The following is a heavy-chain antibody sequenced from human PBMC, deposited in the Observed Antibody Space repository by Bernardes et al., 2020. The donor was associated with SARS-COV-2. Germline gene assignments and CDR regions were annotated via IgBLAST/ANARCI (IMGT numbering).Heavy chain of an antibody. CDR3: AKGLPYYDFWSGYYRDWFDP. V-gene: IGHV3-30*18. D-gene: IGHD3-3*01. CDR1: GFTFSSYG. Sequence: GGSLRLSCAASGFTFSSYGMHWVRQAPGKGLEWVAVISYDGSNKYYADSVKGRFTISRDNSKNTLYLQMNSLRAEDTAVYYCAKGLPYYDFWSGYYRDWFDPWGQGTLVPVSS. CDR2: ISYDGSNK. J-gene: IGHJ5*02.